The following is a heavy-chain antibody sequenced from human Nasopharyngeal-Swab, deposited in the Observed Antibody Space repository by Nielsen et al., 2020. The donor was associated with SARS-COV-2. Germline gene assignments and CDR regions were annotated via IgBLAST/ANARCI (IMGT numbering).Heavy chain of an antibody. Sequence: GSLRLSCTVSGGSISSYYWSWIRQPAGKGLEWIGRIYTSGSTNYNPSLKSRVTMSVDTSKNQFSLKLSSVTAADTAVYYCARVGTTAAAGLDAFDIWGQGTMVTVSS. CDR3: ARVGTTAAAGLDAFDI. CDR2: IYTSGST. D-gene: IGHD6-13*01. CDR1: GGSISSYY. J-gene: IGHJ3*02. V-gene: IGHV4-4*07.